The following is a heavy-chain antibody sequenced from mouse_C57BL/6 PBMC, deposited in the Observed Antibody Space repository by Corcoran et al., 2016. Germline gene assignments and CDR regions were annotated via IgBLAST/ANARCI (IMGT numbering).Heavy chain of an antibody. J-gene: IGHJ2*01. CDR2: ISYDGSN. CDR3: ARGQDAGYFDY. CDR1: GYSITSGYY. V-gene: IGHV3-6*01. Sequence: DVQLQESGPGLVKPSQSLSLTCSVTGYSITSGYYWNWIRQFPGNKLEWMGYISYDGSNNYNPSLKNRISITRDTSKNQFFLKLNSVTTEDTATYYCARGQDAGYFDYWGQGTTLTVSS. D-gene: IGHD6-1*01.